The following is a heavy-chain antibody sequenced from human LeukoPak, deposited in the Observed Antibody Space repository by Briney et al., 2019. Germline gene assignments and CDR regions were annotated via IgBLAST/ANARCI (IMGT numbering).Heavy chain of an antibody. D-gene: IGHD3/OR15-3a*01. CDR3: AKDWTGKEADY. Sequence: PGGSLRLSCAASGFTFSSYGMHWVRQAPGKGLEWVAGISYDGSNKYYADSVKGRFTISRDNSKNTLYLQMNSRRAEDTAVYYCAKDWTGKEADYWGQGTLVTVSS. CDR1: GFTFSSYG. CDR2: ISYDGSNK. J-gene: IGHJ4*02. V-gene: IGHV3-30*18.